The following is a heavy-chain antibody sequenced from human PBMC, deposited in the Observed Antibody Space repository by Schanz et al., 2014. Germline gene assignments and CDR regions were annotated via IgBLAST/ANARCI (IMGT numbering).Heavy chain of an antibody. CDR2: VRKKEFSDDTE. CDR3: VREGSTTPVAGLRSFDWLGRFDY. CDR1: GFTFSDHA. Sequence: EVQLVESGGDLVKPGGSLRLSCTASGFTFSDHAMDWVRQAAGKGLEWVGRVRKKEFSDDTEEYAASVRGRFTISRDDSKNVVNLQMNGLKTEDTAMYYCVREGSTTPVAGLRSFDWLGRFDYWGQGALVTVSS. J-gene: IGHJ4*02. D-gene: IGHD3-9*01. V-gene: IGHV3-72*01.